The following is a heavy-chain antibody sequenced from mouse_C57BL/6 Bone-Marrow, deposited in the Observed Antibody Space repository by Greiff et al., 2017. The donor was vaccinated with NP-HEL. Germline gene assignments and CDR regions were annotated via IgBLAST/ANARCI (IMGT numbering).Heavy chain of an antibody. V-gene: IGHV2-2*01. CDR3: ARGLPFAY. CDR2: IWSGGST. J-gene: IGHJ3*01. CDR1: GFSLTSYG. Sequence: QVHVKQSGPGLVQPSQSLSITCTVSGFSLTSYGVHWVRQSPGKGLEWLGVIWSGGSTDYNAAFISRLSISKDNSKSQVFFKMNSLQADDTAIYYCARGLPFAYWGQGTLVTVSA.